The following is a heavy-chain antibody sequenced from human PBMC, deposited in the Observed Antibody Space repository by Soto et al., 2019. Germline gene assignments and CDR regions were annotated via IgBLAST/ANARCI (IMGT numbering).Heavy chain of an antibody. CDR1: GYIFTNYA. CDR3: ARSPAATATSWLDP. J-gene: IGHJ5*02. CDR2: NSAYNGDT. D-gene: IGHD6-25*01. Sequence: QLQLVQSGAEVKKPGASVKVSCKGSGYIFTNYAITWVRQAPGQGLEWMGWNSAYNGDTDYAQNFLGRVTMTTDTSTTTAYLELRSLRPDDTAIYYCARSPAATATSWLDPWGHGTLLTVSS. V-gene: IGHV1-18*04.